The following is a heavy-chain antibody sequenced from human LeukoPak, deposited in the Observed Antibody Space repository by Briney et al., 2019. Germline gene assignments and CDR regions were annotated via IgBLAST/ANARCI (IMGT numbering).Heavy chain of an antibody. V-gene: IGHV1-2*02. D-gene: IGHD2-21*01. CDR3: AREGLGGDYYVDY. J-gene: IGHJ4*02. Sequence: GASLKVSCKASGYTFTGYYLHWVRQAPGQGLEWMGWINPYSGGTNYAHKFQGRVTMTRDTSISTAYMELSRLTYDDTAVYYCAREGLGGDYYVDYWGQGTLVTVSS. CDR2: INPYSGGT. CDR1: GYTFTGYY.